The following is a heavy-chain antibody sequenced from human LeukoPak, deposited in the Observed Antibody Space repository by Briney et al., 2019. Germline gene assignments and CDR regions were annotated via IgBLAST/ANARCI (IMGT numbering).Heavy chain of an antibody. D-gene: IGHD3-10*01. CDR3: AKSQYSFASGSTRPLFDY. CDR1: GYTFTSYG. CDR2: ISAYNGNT. V-gene: IGHV1-18*01. Sequence: ASVKVSCKASGYTFTSYGISWVRQAPGQGLEWMGWISAYNGNTNYAQKLQGRVTMTTDTSTSTAYMEMRGLTSDDTAVYYCAKSQYSFASGSTRPLFDYWGQGTLVTVSS. J-gene: IGHJ4*02.